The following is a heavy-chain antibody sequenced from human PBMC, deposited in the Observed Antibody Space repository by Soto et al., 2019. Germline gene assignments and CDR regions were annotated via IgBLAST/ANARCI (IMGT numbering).Heavy chain of an antibody. Sequence: GASVKVSCKASGGTFSSYAISWVRQAPGQGLEWMGGIIPIFGTANYAQKFQGRVTITADESTSTAYMELSSLRSEDTAVYYCARERGYSYAALYGSSPPTQYYYYYYGMDVWGQGTTVTVSS. V-gene: IGHV1-69*13. D-gene: IGHD5-18*01. CDR3: ARERGYSYAALYGSSPPTQYYYYYYGMDV. CDR2: IIPIFGTA. J-gene: IGHJ6*02. CDR1: GGTFSSYA.